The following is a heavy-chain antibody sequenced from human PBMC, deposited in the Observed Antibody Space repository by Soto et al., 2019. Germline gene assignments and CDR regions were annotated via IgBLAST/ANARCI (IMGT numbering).Heavy chain of an antibody. D-gene: IGHD5-12*01. J-gene: IGHJ2*01. CDR2: IYYSGST. Sequence: QVQLQESGPGLVKPSETLSLTCTVSGGSISSYYWSWIRQPPGKGLEWIGYIYYSGSTNYNPSLKSRVTISVDTSKNQFSLKLSSVTAADTAVYYCERVPRWLQLGWYFDLWGRGTLVTVSS. CDR3: ERVPRWLQLGWYFDL. V-gene: IGHV4-59*01. CDR1: GGSISSYY.